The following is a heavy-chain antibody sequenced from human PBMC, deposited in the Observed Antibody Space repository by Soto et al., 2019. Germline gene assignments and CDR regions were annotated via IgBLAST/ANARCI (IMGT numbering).Heavy chain of an antibody. Sequence: EVQLVESGGGLVQPGGSLRLSCAASGFTFSSYWMHWVRQAPGKGLVWVSRTNEDGSFINYADSVKGRFTISRDNAKDILYLEMNGLRVEDTAVYYCTGVSGGWGAYWGQGALVTVSS. D-gene: IGHD3-16*01. CDR3: TGVSGGWGAY. CDR2: TNEDGSFI. J-gene: IGHJ4*02. CDR1: GFTFSSYW. V-gene: IGHV3-74*01.